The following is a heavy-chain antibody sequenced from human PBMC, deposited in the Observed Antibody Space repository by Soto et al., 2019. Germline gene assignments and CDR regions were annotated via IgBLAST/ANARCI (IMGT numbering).Heavy chain of an antibody. CDR1: GGSISSRIYY. Sequence: PSETLSLTCSVSGGSISSRIYYWAWIRQPPGKGLEWIGYIFYTGSTYYNPSLKSRVTISVDTSKNQFSLKLSSVTAADTAVYYCTRHHDSWGQGTLVTVSS. V-gene: IGHV4-39*01. CDR2: IFYTGST. J-gene: IGHJ4*02. CDR3: TRHHDS.